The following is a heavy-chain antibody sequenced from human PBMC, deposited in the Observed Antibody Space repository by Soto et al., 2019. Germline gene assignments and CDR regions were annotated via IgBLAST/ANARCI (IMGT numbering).Heavy chain of an antibody. CDR2: ISAYNGNT. J-gene: IGHJ4*02. V-gene: IGHV1-18*01. Sequence: ASVKVSCKASGYTFTSYGISWVRQAPGQGLEWMGWISAYNGNTNYAQKLQGRVTMTTDTSTSTAYMELRSLRSDDTAVYYCARGLAVAGTLLYFDYWGQGTLVTVSS. D-gene: IGHD6-19*01. CDR1: GYTFTSYG. CDR3: ARGLAVAGTLLYFDY.